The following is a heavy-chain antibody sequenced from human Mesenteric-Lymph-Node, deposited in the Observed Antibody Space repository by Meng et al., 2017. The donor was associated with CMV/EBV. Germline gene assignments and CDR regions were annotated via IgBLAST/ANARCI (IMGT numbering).Heavy chain of an antibody. D-gene: IGHD3-3*01. CDR1: GFTFSSYG. CDR3: AKDQSRITIFGVAETNDY. Sequence: GESLKISCAASGFTFSSYGMHWVRQAPGKGLEWVAFIRYDGSNKYYADSVKGRFTISRDNSKNTLYLQMNSLRAEDTAVYYCAKDQSRITIFGVAETNDYWGQGTLVTVSS. V-gene: IGHV3-30*02. J-gene: IGHJ4*02. CDR2: IRYDGSNK.